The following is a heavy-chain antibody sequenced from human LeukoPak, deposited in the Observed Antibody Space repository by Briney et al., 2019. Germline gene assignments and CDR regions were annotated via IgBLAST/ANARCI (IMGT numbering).Heavy chain of an antibody. V-gene: IGHV3-23*01. D-gene: IGHD2-8*01. CDR3: AKDYFSRNGVFDAFDL. CDR1: GFIFSSYA. J-gene: IGHJ3*01. Sequence: GGSLRLSCAASGFIFSSYAMSWVRQAPGAGPEWVSAIGGGGGDTYYADSVKGRFTVSRDNSDNTLYLQMSSLRAEDTAVYYCAKDYFSRNGVFDAFDLWGHGTTVTVS. CDR2: IGGGGGDT.